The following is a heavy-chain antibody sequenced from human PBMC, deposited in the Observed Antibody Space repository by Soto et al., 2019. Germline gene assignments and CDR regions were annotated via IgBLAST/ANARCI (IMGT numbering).Heavy chain of an antibody. CDR3: ARVVVVPAAMPVVYYYYGMDV. CDR2: IYPGDSDT. CDR1: GYSFTSYW. V-gene: IGHV5-51*01. D-gene: IGHD2-2*01. J-gene: IGHJ6*02. Sequence: PGESLKISCKGSGYSFTSYWIGWVRQMPGKGLEWMGIIYPGDSDTRYSPSFQGQVTISADKSISTAYLQWSSLKASDTATYYCARVVVVPAAMPVVYYYYGMDVWGQGTTVTVSS.